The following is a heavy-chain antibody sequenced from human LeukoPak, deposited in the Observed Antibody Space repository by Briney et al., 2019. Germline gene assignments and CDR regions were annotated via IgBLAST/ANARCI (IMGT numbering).Heavy chain of an antibody. V-gene: IGHV1-24*01. J-gene: IGHJ4*02. CDR2: FDPEDGET. CDR3: ATPSYYYDSSGSFDY. Sequence: ASVKVSCKVSGYTLTELSMHWVRQAPGKGLEWMGGFDPEDGETIYAQKFQGRVTMTEDTSTDTAYMELGSLRSEDTAVYYCATPSYYYDSSGSFDYWGQGTLVTVSS. D-gene: IGHD3-22*01. CDR1: GYTLTELS.